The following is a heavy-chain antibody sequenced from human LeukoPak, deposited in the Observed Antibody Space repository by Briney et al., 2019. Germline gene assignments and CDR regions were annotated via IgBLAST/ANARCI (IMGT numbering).Heavy chain of an antibody. CDR3: AREGGTYFDH. V-gene: IGHV1-18*01. D-gene: IGHD1-26*01. Sequence: EWMGWISGYNVNTNYAQNLQGRVTMTTDTSTSTAYMELRSLRSDDTAVSYCAREGGTYFDHWGQGTPVTVSS. CDR2: ISGYNVNT. J-gene: IGHJ4*02.